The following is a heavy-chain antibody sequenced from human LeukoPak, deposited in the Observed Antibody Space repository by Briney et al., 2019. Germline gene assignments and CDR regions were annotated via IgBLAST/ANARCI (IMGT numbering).Heavy chain of an antibody. CDR1: GFTFSSYS. CDR2: ISSSSSYI. Sequence: PGGSLRLSCAASGFTFSSYSMNWVRQAPGKGLEWVSSISSSSSYIYYADSVKGRFTISRDNAKNSLYLQMNSLRAEDTAVYYCARLSPSGWYGDAFDIWGQGTMVTVSS. J-gene: IGHJ3*02. CDR3: ARLSPSGWYGDAFDI. V-gene: IGHV3-21*01. D-gene: IGHD6-19*01.